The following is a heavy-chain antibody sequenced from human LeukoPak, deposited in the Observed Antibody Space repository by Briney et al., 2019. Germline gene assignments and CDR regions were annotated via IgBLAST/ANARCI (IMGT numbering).Heavy chain of an antibody. CDR1: GFTFSSYE. Sequence: GGSLRLSCAASGFTFSSYEMNWVRQAPGKGLEWVAFIRYDGSNKYYADSVKGRFTISRDNSKNTLYLQMNSLRAEDTAVYYCAKDVAVAPFGYWGQGTLVTVSS. V-gene: IGHV3-30*02. D-gene: IGHD6-19*01. CDR3: AKDVAVAPFGY. J-gene: IGHJ4*02. CDR2: IRYDGSNK.